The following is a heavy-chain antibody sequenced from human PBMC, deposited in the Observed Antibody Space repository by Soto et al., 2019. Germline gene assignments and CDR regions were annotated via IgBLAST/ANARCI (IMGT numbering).Heavy chain of an antibody. D-gene: IGHD3-10*01. CDR2: ISRSSTGI. V-gene: IGHV3-48*02. J-gene: IGHJ6*02. Sequence: EVQLVESGGGLVHPGGSLRLPLAASGSTFSLYSMSWVRQAQGKGREWVSYISRSSTGIHYADSVKGRFTISRDDATNSMHLQMNSLRDGDTAVYYCARAVTWGLDVWGQGTTVSISS. CDR1: GSTFSLYS. CDR3: ARAVTWGLDV.